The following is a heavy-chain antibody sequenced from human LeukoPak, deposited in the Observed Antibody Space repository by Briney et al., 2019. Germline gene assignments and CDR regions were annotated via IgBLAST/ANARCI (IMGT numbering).Heavy chain of an antibody. CDR2: ISAYNGNT. J-gene: IGHJ4*02. CDR1: GYTFTSYG. D-gene: IGHD5-12*01. V-gene: IGHV1-18*01. CDR3: ARDLRYSGYDFLPYGDSDY. Sequence: ASVKVSCKASGYTFTSYGISWVRQAPGQGLEWMGWISAYNGNTNYAQKLQGRVTMTTDTSTSTAYMERRSLRSDDTAVYYCARDLRYSGYDFLPYGDSDYWGQGTLVTVSS.